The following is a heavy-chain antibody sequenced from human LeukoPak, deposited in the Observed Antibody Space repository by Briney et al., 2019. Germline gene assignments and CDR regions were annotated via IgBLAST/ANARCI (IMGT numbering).Heavy chain of an antibody. J-gene: IGHJ6*03. D-gene: IGHD6-13*01. V-gene: IGHV4-61*02. CDR2: IYTSGST. CDR1: GGSISSGSYY. Sequence: PSETLSLTCTVSGGSISSGSYYWSWIRQPAGKGLEWIGRIYTSGSTNYNPSLKSRVTISVDTSKNQFSLKLSSVTAADTAVYYCARERATSSSSWYADYYYYYMDVWGKGTTVTISS. CDR3: ARERATSSSSWYADYYYYYMDV.